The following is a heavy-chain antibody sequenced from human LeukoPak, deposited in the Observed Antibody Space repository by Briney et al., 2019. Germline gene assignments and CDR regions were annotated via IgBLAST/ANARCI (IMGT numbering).Heavy chain of an antibody. D-gene: IGHD3-9*01. CDR2: ISSGSTYT. V-gene: IGHV3-11*03. CDR3: AKFLTGQYDAFDI. CDR1: GFTFSNFY. J-gene: IGHJ3*02. Sequence: GGSLRLTCAASGFTFSNFYMSWIRQAPGKGLEGVSFISSGSTYTNFADSVKGRFTVCRDNAKNSLFLQMNSLRAEDTAVYYCAKFLTGQYDAFDIWGQGTMVTVSA.